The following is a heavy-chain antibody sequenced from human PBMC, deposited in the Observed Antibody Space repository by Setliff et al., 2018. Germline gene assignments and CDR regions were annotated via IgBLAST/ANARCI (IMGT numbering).Heavy chain of an antibody. Sequence: PGGSLRLSCAASGFTFSNYEMNWVRQAPGKGLEWVSYIKQDESEKHYVGSVKGRFTISRDNARNSVYLQMNSLRAEDAAVYYCATSDWYAAFDHWGQGTLVTVSS. CDR3: ATSDWYAAFDH. CDR1: GFTFSNYE. D-gene: IGHD6-19*01. J-gene: IGHJ4*02. CDR2: IKQDESEK. V-gene: IGHV3-7*01.